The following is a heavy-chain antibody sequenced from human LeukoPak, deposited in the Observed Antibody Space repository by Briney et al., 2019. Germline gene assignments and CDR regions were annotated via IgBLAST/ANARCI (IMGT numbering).Heavy chain of an antibody. CDR1: GFTFSGYN. Sequence: GGSLRLSCTASGFTFSGYNMNWVRQAPGKGLEWVSTITSTSTYIAYADSVKGRFTISRDNADNSVYLQMNSLRADDTAVYYCAKERPHGMDVWGQGTSVTVSS. D-gene: IGHD6-6*01. CDR2: ITSTSTYI. V-gene: IGHV3-21*01. J-gene: IGHJ6*02. CDR3: AKERPHGMDV.